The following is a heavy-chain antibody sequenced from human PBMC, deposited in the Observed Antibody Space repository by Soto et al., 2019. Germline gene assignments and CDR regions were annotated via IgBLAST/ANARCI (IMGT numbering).Heavy chain of an antibody. CDR2: MNPSGDRT. J-gene: IGHJ3*02. Sequence: QVQLMQSGTEVKEPGASVNLSCKASGYTFSSSYIHWVRQAPGQGLEWMGIMNPSGDRTNYAQNFQGRVTMTRDTATSTVYMELSSVSSEDTAVYYCARGRGYSGDDLQEDGFDIWGQGTMVTVS. CDR1: GYTFSSSY. D-gene: IGHD5-12*01. CDR3: ARGRGYSGDDLQEDGFDI. V-gene: IGHV1-46*01.